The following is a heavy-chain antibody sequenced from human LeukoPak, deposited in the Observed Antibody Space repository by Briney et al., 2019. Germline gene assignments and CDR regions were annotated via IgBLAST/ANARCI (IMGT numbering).Heavy chain of an antibody. CDR3: ARHSITMVRGREFDY. CDR2: IYYSGST. D-gene: IGHD3-10*01. V-gene: IGHV4-39*01. Sequence: SETLSLTCTVSGGSISSSSYYWGWIRQPPGKGLEWIGSIYYSGSTYYNPSLKSRVTISVDTSKNQFSLKLGSVTAADTAVYYCARHSITMVRGREFDYWGQETLVTVSS. CDR1: GGSISSSSYY. J-gene: IGHJ4*02.